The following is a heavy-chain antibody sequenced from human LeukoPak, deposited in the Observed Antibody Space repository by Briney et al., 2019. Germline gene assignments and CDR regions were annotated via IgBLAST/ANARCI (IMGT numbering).Heavy chain of an antibody. Sequence: GASVKVSCKASGYTFSGYYMHWVRQAPGRGLEWMGWINPKSGGTHYAQKFQGWVTMTRDTSISTAYMELSRLRSDDTAVYYCVRERMVTTFHPARGGGMDVWGQGTTVTVSS. CDR2: INPKSGGT. J-gene: IGHJ6*02. CDR3: VRERMVTTFHPARGGGMDV. D-gene: IGHD4-17*01. V-gene: IGHV1-2*04. CDR1: GYTFSGYY.